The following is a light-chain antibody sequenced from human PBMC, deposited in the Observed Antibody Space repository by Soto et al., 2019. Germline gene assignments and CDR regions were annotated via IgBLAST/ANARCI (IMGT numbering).Light chain of an antibody. V-gene: IGLV2-14*01. CDR3: SSYTSRSPR. CDR2: DVS. CDR1: SSDVGGYNY. J-gene: IGLJ2*01. Sequence: QSALTHPASVSGSPGQSITISCTGTSSDVGGYNYVSWYQQHPGKAPKLMIYDVSNRPSGVSNRFSGSKSGNTASLTITGLQAEDEADYYCSSYTSRSPRLGGGTNLTVL.